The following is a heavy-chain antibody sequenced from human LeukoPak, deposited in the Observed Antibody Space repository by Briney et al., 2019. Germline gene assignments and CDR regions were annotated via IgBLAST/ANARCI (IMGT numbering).Heavy chain of an antibody. CDR3: AGHGGLLWFGETGGFDY. CDR1: GGSISSRNW. Sequence: PSETLSLTCAVSGGSISSRNWWSWVRQPPGKGLEWIGEIYHSGSTNYNPSLKSRVTISVDKSKNQFSLKLSSVTAADTAVYYCAGHGGLLWFGETGGFDYWGQGTLVTVSS. D-gene: IGHD3-10*01. V-gene: IGHV4-4*02. J-gene: IGHJ4*02. CDR2: IYHSGST.